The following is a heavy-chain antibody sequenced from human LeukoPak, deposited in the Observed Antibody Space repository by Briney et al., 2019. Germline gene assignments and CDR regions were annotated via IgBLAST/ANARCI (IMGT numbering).Heavy chain of an antibody. CDR1: GYTFTDYY. CDR3: ARDRAAAGAYFDY. D-gene: IGHD6-13*01. V-gene: IGHV1-2*02. J-gene: IGHJ4*02. Sequence: ASVKVSCKASGYTFTDYYMHWVRQAPGQGLEWMGWINPNSGGTNYAQKFQASVTMTRDTSISTAYMELSRLRSDDTAVYYCARDRAAAGAYFDYWGQGTLVTVSS. CDR2: INPNSGGT.